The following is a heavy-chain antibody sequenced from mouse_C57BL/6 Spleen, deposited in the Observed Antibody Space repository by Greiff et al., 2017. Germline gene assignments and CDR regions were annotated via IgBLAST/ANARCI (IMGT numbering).Heavy chain of an antibody. J-gene: IGHJ4*01. CDR2: IDPSDSET. CDR3: ARTYGNYYAMDY. Sequence: QVQLQQPGAELVRPGSSVKLSCKASGYTFTSYWMHWVKQRPIQGLEWIGNIDPSDSETPYNQKFKDKATLTVDKSSSTAYMQLSSLTSEDAAVYDCARTYGNYYAMDYWGQGTSVTVSS. D-gene: IGHD1-1*02. CDR1: GYTFTSYW. V-gene: IGHV1-52*01.